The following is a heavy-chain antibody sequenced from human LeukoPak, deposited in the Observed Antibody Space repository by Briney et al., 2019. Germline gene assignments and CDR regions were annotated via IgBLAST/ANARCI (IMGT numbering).Heavy chain of an antibody. V-gene: IGHV3-53*01. Sequence: PGGSLRLSCAASGFTVSSNYMSWVRQAPGKGLEWVSVIYSGGSTYYPDSVKGRFTISRDNSKNTLYLQMNSLRAEDTAVYYCARILVVVTAPDAFDIWGQGTMVTVSS. CDR3: ARILVVVTAPDAFDI. D-gene: IGHD2-21*02. CDR2: IYSGGST. J-gene: IGHJ3*02. CDR1: GFTVSSNY.